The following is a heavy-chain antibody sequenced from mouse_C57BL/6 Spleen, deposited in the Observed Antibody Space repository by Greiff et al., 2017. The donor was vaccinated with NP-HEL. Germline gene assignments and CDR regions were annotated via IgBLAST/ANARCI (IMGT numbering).Heavy chain of an antibody. D-gene: IGHD1-1*01. CDR1: GYAFSSSW. CDR2: IYPGDGDT. V-gene: IGHV1-82*01. Sequence: QVQLKQSGPELVKPGASVKISCKASGYAFSSSWMNWVKQRPGKGLEWIGRIYPGDGDTNYNGKFKGKATLTADKSSSTAYMQLSSLTSEDSAVYFCARWYYGSSYEVCFGYAMDYWGQGTSVTVSS. CDR3: ARWYYGSSYEVCFGYAMDY. J-gene: IGHJ4*01.